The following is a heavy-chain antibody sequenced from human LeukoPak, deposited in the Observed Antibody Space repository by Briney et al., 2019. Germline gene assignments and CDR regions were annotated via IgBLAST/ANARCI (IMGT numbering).Heavy chain of an antibody. CDR2: IYSGGST. J-gene: IGHJ6*02. CDR3: ARTKQWLRYYYGMDV. Sequence: GGSLRLSCAASGFTVSSNYMSWVRQAPGKGLEWVPVIYSGGSTYYADSVKGRFTISRDNSKNTLYLQMNSLRAEDTAVYYCARTKQWLRYYYGMDVWGQGTTVTVSS. CDR1: GFTVSSNY. V-gene: IGHV3-66*01. D-gene: IGHD6-19*01.